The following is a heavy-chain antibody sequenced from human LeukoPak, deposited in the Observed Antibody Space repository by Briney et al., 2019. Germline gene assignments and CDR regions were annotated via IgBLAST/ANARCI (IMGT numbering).Heavy chain of an antibody. V-gene: IGHV3-7*01. D-gene: IGHD5-24*01. CDR3: ARDGGGYDS. CDR2: IKEDGGRD. J-gene: IGHJ5*01. Sequence: PGGSLRLSCAASGFTFTTYWMSWVRQTPEKGLEWVANIKEDGGRDYYVDSVKGRFTISRDNAKNLLYLQMKSLRAEDTAIYYCARDGGGYDSWGQGTLVTVSS. CDR1: GFTFTTYW.